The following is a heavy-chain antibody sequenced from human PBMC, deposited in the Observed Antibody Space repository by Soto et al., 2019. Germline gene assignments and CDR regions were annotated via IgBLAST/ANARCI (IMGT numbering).Heavy chain of an antibody. J-gene: IGHJ6*02. V-gene: IGHV1-46*01. Sequence: ASVKVSCKASGSTFTSYYMHWVRQAPGQGLEWMGIINPSGGSTSYEQKFQGRVTMTRDTSTSTVYMELSSLRSEDTAVYYCARGPPFLYSGYDPPSVRTYGMDVWGQGTTVTVSS. CDR3: ARGPPFLYSGYDPPSVRTYGMDV. CDR1: GSTFTSYY. CDR2: INPSGGST. D-gene: IGHD5-12*01.